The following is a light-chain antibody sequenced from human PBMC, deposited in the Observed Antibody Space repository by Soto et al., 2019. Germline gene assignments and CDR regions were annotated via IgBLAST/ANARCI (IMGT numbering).Light chain of an antibody. J-gene: IGLJ2*01. CDR2: YNN. Sequence: QSVLTQPPSVSGAPGQRVTISCTGSSSNIGAGYDVHWYQQLPGTAPKLLIYYNNNRPSGVPDRFSGSKSGTSASLAITGLQAEDEADYYCQSYGSSLSGVVFGGGTKLTVL. V-gene: IGLV1-40*01. CDR3: QSYGSSLSGVV. CDR1: SSNIGAGYD.